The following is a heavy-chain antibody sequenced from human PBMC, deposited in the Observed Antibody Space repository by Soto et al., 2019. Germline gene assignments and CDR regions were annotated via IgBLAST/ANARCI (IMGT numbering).Heavy chain of an antibody. J-gene: IGHJ4*02. V-gene: IGHV3-21*01. CDR2: ISSSSSYI. D-gene: IGHD3-22*01. Sequence: EVQLVESGGGLVKPGGSLRLSCAASGFTFSSYSMNWVRQAPGKGLEWVSSISSSSSYIYYADAVKGRFTISRDNAKNPLYLQMNSLRAEDTAVYSCASLTSYDSSGDYCYWGQGTLVTVSS. CDR3: ASLTSYDSSGDYCY. CDR1: GFTFSSYS.